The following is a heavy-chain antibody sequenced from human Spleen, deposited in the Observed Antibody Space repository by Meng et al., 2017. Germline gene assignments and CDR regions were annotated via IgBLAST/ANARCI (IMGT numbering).Heavy chain of an antibody. CDR1: GYSFTSYC. CDR3: ARHRSSWISDAFDI. CDR2: IYPADSDT. D-gene: IGHD6-13*01. Sequence: GGSLRLSCKGSGYSFTSYCIGWVRQMPGKGLEWVGVIYPADSDTRYSPSFQGQVTISTDKSTSTAYLQWSSLKASDTAMYYCARHRSSWISDAFDIWGQGTMVTVSS. J-gene: IGHJ3*02. V-gene: IGHV5-51*01.